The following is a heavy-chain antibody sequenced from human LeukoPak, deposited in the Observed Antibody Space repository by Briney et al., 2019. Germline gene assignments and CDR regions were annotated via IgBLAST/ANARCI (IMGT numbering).Heavy chain of an antibody. CDR1: GGSFSGYY. D-gene: IGHD2/OR15-2a*01. CDR3: ARGEFGDYYYFYMDV. Sequence: PSETLSLTCAVYGGSFSGYYWSWVRQAPGKGLEWVSSITSSNNYIYYGDSVKGRFTISRDDAKNSLFLQMNSLRAEDTATYYCARGEFGDYYYFYMDVWGKGTTVTVSS. J-gene: IGHJ6*03. CDR2: ITSSNNYI. V-gene: IGHV3-21*01.